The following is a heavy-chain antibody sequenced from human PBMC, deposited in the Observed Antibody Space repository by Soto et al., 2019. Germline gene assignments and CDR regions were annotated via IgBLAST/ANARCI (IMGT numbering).Heavy chain of an antibody. CDR2: IHPGDSDT. Sequence: EVQLVQSGAEVKKPGESLKISCKGSGYSFSTYWIGWVRQMPGKGLEWVGIIHPGDSDTRYSPSFQGQVTISVDKSISTDFLQWSSLKASDTAMYYRARLAPHYDFWTGTRDYWGQGTLVIVSS. V-gene: IGHV5-51*03. CDR3: ARLAPHYDFWTGTRDY. D-gene: IGHD3-3*01. CDR1: GYSFSTYW. J-gene: IGHJ4*02.